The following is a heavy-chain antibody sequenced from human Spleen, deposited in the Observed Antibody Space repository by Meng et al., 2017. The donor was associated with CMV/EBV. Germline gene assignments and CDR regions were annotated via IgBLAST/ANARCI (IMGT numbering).Heavy chain of an antibody. J-gene: IGHJ6*02. CDR3: AREYYYDDSGPTTYGMDV. D-gene: IGHD3-22*01. CDR1: GYTFHNYG. V-gene: IGHV1-18*01. Sequence: ASVKVSCKASGYTFHNYGISWVRQAPGEGLEWMGWISAKNDDTNYAQKFQGRVTMTTDTSTTSVYMELRSLRSDDTAVYYCAREYYYDDSGPTTYGMDVWGQGTTVTVSS. CDR2: ISAKNDDT.